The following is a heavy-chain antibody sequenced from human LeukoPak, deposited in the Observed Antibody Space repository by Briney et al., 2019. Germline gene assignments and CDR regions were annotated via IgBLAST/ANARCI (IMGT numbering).Heavy chain of an antibody. CDR1: GFTFDDYA. V-gene: IGHV3-9*01. CDR2: ISWNSGSI. J-gene: IGHJ4*02. CDR3: LYGGWFFNY. D-gene: IGHD6-19*01. Sequence: GGSLRLSCAASGFTFDDYAMHWVRQAPGKGLEWVSGISWNSGSIGYADSVKGRFTVSRDNAKNSLYLQMNSLRVEDTAVYSCLYGGWFFNYWSQGTLVTVSS.